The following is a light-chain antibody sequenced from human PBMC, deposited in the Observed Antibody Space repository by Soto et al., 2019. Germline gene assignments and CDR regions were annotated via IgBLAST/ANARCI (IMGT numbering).Light chain of an antibody. CDR2: GAS. J-gene: IGKJ1*01. V-gene: IGKV3-20*01. Sequence: EIVLTQSPGTLSLSPGEGATLSCRASQSISSTYLAWYQQKPGQAPRLLIYGASSRATGIPDRFSGSGSGTDFTLTISRLEPEDVAVYYCQHCGSSTWTFGQGTKVENK. CDR1: QSISSTY. CDR3: QHCGSSTWT.